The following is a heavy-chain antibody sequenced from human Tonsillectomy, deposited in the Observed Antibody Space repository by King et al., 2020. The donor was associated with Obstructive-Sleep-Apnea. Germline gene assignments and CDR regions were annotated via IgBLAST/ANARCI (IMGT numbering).Heavy chain of an antibody. CDR3: VLSAGVYCGVTSCYEILQNWLDL. V-gene: IGHV3-30*03. D-gene: IGHD2-2*01. Sequence: VRQAPGKGLEWVAVISYAGNNKYYAYSVKVRVTISRDNSKNTVYLHMNSLRSEDKAVYSCVLSAGVYCGVTSCYEILQNWLDLWGQGTLLTVSS. CDR2: ISYAGNNK. J-gene: IGHJ5*02.